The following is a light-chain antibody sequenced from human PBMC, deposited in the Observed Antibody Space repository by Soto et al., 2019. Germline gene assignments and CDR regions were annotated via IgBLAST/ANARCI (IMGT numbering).Light chain of an antibody. CDR2: EVD. V-gene: IGLV2-14*01. Sequence: QYVLAQPGSVCGSPGQSTIISCNGTSSDVGGYNYVSWYQRHPGKAPKFLIYEVDNRASGVSDRSSGSKSGNTASLTISGLQAEEEADYCCSSYTSSNILVFGTGTKVTVL. J-gene: IGLJ1*01. CDR3: SSYTSSNILV. CDR1: SSDVGGYNY.